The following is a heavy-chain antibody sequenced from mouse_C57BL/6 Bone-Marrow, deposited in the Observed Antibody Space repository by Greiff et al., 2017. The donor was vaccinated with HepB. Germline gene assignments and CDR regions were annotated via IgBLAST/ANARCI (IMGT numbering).Heavy chain of an antibody. CDR1: GYTFTSYG. J-gene: IGHJ3*01. CDR3: ARWAMGFAY. D-gene: IGHD2-3*01. Sequence: QVQLKESGAELARPGASVKLSCKASGYTFTSYGISWVKQRTGQGLEWIGEIYPRSGNTYYNEKFKGKATLTADKSSSTAYMELRSLTSEDSAVYFCARWAMGFAYWGQGTLVTVSA. V-gene: IGHV1-81*01. CDR2: IYPRSGNT.